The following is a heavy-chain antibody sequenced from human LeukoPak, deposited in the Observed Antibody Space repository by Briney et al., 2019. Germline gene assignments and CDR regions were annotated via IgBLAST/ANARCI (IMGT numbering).Heavy chain of an antibody. CDR1: GFTFNSYE. CDR3: ARGESSGWDRQDFFDY. J-gene: IGHJ4*02. Sequence: GGSLRLSCAASGFTFNSYEMNWVRQAPGKGLEWVSYISSTSSTIYYADSVRGRFTIARDKAKNSLHLQMNSLRAEDTAVYYCARGESSGWDRQDFFDYWGQGTLVTVSS. CDR2: ISSTSSTI. D-gene: IGHD6-19*01. V-gene: IGHV3-48*03.